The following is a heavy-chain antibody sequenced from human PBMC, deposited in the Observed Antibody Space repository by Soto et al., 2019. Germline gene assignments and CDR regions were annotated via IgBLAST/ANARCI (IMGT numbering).Heavy chain of an antibody. CDR2: IYSGGST. V-gene: IGHV3-66*01. Sequence: EVQLVESGGGLVQPGGSLRLSCAASGFTVSSNYMSWVLQAPGTGLEWVAVIYSGGSTYSADSVKGRFTISRDNSKNTLYLQMNSLRAEDTAVYYCARDRIAVAGNPEYFQHWGQGTLVTVSS. CDR1: GFTVSSNY. J-gene: IGHJ1*01. D-gene: IGHD6-19*01. CDR3: ARDRIAVAGNPEYFQH.